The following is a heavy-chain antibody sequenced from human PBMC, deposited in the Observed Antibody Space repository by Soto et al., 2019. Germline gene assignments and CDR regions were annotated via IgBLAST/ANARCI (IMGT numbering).Heavy chain of an antibody. CDR3: AKTISRRLTVAGTFDY. V-gene: IGHV3-30*18. Sequence: QVYLVESGGGVVQPGRSLRLSCAASGFTFSNYAMHWVRQAPGKGLEWVAVISHDETNKYYADSVKGRVTISRDNSKNTLYLQLSSLRAEDTAVYFCAKTISRRLTVAGTFDYWGQGTLVTVSS. D-gene: IGHD6-19*01. J-gene: IGHJ4*02. CDR2: ISHDETNK. CDR1: GFTFSNYA.